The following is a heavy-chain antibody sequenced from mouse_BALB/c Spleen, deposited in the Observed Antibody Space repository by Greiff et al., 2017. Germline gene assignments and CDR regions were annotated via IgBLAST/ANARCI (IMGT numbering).Heavy chain of an antibody. CDR2: IYPGDGDT. CDR3: ARWGYDPFAY. J-gene: IGHJ3*01. D-gene: IGHD2-14*01. CDR1: GYAFSSSW. Sequence: VQLQQSGPELVKPGASVKISCKASGYAFSSSWMNWVKQRPGQGLEWIGRIYPGDGDTNYNGKFKGKATLTADKSSSTAYMQLSSLTSVDSAVYFCARWGYDPFAYWGQGTLVTVSA. V-gene: IGHV1-82*01.